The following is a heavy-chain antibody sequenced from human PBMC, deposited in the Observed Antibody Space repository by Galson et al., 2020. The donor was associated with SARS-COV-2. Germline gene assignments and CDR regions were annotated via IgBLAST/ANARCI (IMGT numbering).Heavy chain of an antibody. J-gene: IGHJ4*02. CDR1: GFTVSGNF. D-gene: IGHD1-26*01. CDR2: IYPGGRT. CDR3: ARDPYSATSSLRDS. Sequence: GGSLRLSCAASGFTVSGNFMTWVRQAPGRGLEWLSLIYPGGRTYYADSVKGRFTISRDDSKNTLYLQMNSLRAEDTAVYYCARDPYSATSSLRDSWGQGTLVTGSS. V-gene: IGHV3-53*01.